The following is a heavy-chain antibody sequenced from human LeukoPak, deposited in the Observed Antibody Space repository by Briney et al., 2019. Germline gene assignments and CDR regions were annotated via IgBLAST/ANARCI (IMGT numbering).Heavy chain of an antibody. D-gene: IGHD5-18*01. V-gene: IGHV3-21*01. CDR3: AREDTAMATGWFDP. CDR2: ISFSGTYI. Sequence: GGSLRLSCAASGFSFSSYSMNWVRQAPGKGLEWVSSISFSGTYIYYADSLKGRFTISRDNAKNSLYLQMNSLRAEDTAVYYCAREDTAMATGWFDPWGQGTLVTVSS. J-gene: IGHJ5*02. CDR1: GFSFSSYS.